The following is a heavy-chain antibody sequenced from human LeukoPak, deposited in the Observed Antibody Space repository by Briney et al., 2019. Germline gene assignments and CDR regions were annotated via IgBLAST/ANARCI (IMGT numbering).Heavy chain of an antibody. CDR1: GFTFSDYY. D-gene: IGHD4-17*01. CDR2: ISSSGSTI. J-gene: IGHJ4*02. V-gene: IGHV3-11*01. Sequence: GGSLRLSCAASGFTFSDYYMSWIRQAPGKGLEWVSYISSSGSTIYYADSVKGRLTISRDNAKNSLYLQMNSLRAEDTAVYYCARIPTGHYGDYGVTIYYFDYWGQGTLVTVSS. CDR3: ARIPTGHYGDYGVTIYYFDY.